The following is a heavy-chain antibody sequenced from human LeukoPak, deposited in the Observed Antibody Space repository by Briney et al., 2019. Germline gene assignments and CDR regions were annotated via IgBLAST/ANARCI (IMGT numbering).Heavy chain of an antibody. CDR1: GGSFSGYY. CDR3: ARGLTTVTSYNWFDP. J-gene: IGHJ5*02. CDR2: INHSGST. D-gene: IGHD4-11*01. V-gene: IGHV4-34*01. Sequence: SETLSLTCAVYGGSFSGYYWSWIRQPPGKGLEWIGEINHSGSTNYNPSLKSRVTISVDTSKNQFSLKLSSVTAADTAVYYCARGLTTVTSYNWFDPWGQGTLVTVSS.